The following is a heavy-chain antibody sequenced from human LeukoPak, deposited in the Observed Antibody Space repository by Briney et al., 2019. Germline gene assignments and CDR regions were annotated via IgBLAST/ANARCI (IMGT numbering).Heavy chain of an antibody. CDR1: GFTFDDHA. Sequence: PGGSLRLSCVASGFTFDDHAMHWVRQAPGKGLEWVSGITWNADFTIYADSVKGRFIISRDNAKNSVYLQMNSLRPEDTAFYYCARRKRATQPYFDYWGQGILVTVSS. CDR3: ARRKRATQPYFDY. D-gene: IGHD1-1*01. V-gene: IGHV3-9*01. CDR2: ITWNADFT. J-gene: IGHJ4*02.